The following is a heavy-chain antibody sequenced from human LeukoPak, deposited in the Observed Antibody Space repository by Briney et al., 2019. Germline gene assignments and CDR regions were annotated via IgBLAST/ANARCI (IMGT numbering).Heavy chain of an antibody. CDR1: GFTFSSYE. CDR2: ISNGASTI. V-gene: IGHV3-48*03. D-gene: IGHD3-22*01. CDR3: SRNWYDGGGYSSFDY. Sequence: GGTLRLSCEASGFTFSSYEMDWVRQAPGKGLEWVSYISNGASTIYYADSVKGRFIISRDNAKNSLYLQMNSLRADDTAVYYCSRNWYDGGGYSSFDYWGQGTLVTVSS. J-gene: IGHJ4*02.